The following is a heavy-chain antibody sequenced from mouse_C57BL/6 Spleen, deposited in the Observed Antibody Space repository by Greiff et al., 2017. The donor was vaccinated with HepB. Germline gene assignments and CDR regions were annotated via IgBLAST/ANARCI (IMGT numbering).Heavy chain of an antibody. CDR1: GYSITSGYY. V-gene: IGHV3-6*01. CDR3: ARVDYDYDVRYFDV. CDR2: ISYDGSN. D-gene: IGHD2-4*01. Sequence: ESGPGLVKPSQSLSLTCSVTGYSITSGYYWNWIRQFPGNKLEWMGYISYDGSNNYNPSLKNRISITRDTSKNQFFLKLNSVTTEDTATYYCARVDYDYDVRYFDVWGTGTTVTVSS. J-gene: IGHJ1*03.